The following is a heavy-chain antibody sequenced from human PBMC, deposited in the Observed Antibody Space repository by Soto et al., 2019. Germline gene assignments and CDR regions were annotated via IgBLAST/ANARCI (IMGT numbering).Heavy chain of an antibody. Sequence: EVQVVESGGGSVQPGGSLRLSCEASGFTFSTYWMHWVRQAPGKGLEWISRLNCDANMTDYADSVRGRFTISRDNAKNTMYLQLNSLRADDTAVYYFARAKVAVTSALDPWGQGTLVMVSA. V-gene: IGHV3-74*01. J-gene: IGHJ5*02. CDR2: LNCDANMT. CDR1: GFTFSTYW. D-gene: IGHD4-17*01. CDR3: ARAKVAVTSALDP.